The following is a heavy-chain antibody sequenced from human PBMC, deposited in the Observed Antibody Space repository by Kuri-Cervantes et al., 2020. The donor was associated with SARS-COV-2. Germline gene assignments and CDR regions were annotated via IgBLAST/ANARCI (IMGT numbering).Heavy chain of an antibody. J-gene: IGHJ5*02. CDR3: ARDPGDCSSTSCHSNWFDP. D-gene: IGHD2-2*01. CDR2: INHSGST. CDR1: GGSFSGYY. V-gene: IGHV4-34*01. Sequence: SETLSLTCAVYGGSFSGYYWSWIRQPPGKGLEWIGEINHSGSTNYNPSLKSRVTISVDTSKNQFSLKLSSVTAADTAVYYCARDPGDCSSTSCHSNWFDPWGQGTLVTVSS.